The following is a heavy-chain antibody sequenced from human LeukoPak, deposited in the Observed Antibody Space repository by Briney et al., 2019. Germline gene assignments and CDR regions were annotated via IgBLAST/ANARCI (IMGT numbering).Heavy chain of an antibody. CDR1: GFTFSSYS. CDR2: ISSSSSYI. CDR3: AKGTMIVVVTPGDY. Sequence: PGGSLRLSCAASGFTFSSYSMNWVRQAPGKGLEWVSSISSSSSYIYYADSVKGRFTISRDNAKNSLYLQMNSLRAEDTAVYYCAKGTMIVVVTPGDYWGQGTLVTVSS. J-gene: IGHJ4*02. V-gene: IGHV3-21*04. D-gene: IGHD3-22*01.